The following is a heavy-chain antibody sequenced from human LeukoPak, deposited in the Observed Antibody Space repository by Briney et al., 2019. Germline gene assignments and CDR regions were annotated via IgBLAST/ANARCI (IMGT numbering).Heavy chain of an antibody. CDR3: ARAYSSGWVPRGGWFDP. J-gene: IGHJ5*02. D-gene: IGHD6-19*01. CDR1: GYTFTGYY. Sequence: ASVKVSCKASGYTFTGYYMHWVRQAPGQGLEWMGWINPNSGGTNYAQKFQGRVTMTRDTSISTAYMELSRLRSDDTAVYYCARAYSSGWVPRGGWFDPWGQGTLVTVSS. CDR2: INPNSGGT. V-gene: IGHV1-2*02.